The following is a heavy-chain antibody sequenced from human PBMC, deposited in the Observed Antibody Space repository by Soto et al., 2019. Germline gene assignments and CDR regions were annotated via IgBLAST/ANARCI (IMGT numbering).Heavy chain of an antibody. CDR2: IWYDGSNK. J-gene: IGHJ4*02. CDR1: GCTFSSYG. D-gene: IGHD4-17*01. CDR3: ARGASPYTGTVFEH. Sequence: QVQLVESGGGVVQPGRSLRLYCAASGCTFSSYGMHWVRQGPGKGRERVGVIWYDGSNKDYGDSVKGRFTISSDNSKNTVYLQMNSLRAEDTAVYYCARGASPYTGTVFEHWGQGTLVTVSS. V-gene: IGHV3-33*01.